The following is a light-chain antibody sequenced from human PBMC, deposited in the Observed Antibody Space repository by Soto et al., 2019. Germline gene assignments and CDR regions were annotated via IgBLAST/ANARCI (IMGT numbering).Light chain of an antibody. CDR1: NIGSKS. Sequence: SYELTQPPSVSVAPGKTASITCGGNNIGSKSVHWYQQRPGQAPVLVIYYVIDRPTGIPERFSGCNSGNTATVTISRVEAGEEAAYYCHVSDSSSGPLYVFGTGTKLTVL. CDR2: YVI. CDR3: HVSDSSSGPLYV. J-gene: IGLJ1*01. V-gene: IGLV3-21*04.